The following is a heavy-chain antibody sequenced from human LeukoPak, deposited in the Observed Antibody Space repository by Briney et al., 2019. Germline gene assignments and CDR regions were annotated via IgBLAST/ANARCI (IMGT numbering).Heavy chain of an antibody. V-gene: IGHV4-34*01. Sequence: SETLSLTCAVYGGSFSGYYWSWIRLPPGKGLEWIGEINHSGSTNYNPSLKSRVTISVDTSKNQFSLKLSSVTAADTAVYYCARGGPYDSSGSLDYWGQGTLVTVSS. CDR3: ARGGPYDSSGSLDY. J-gene: IGHJ4*02. CDR2: INHSGST. CDR1: GGSFSGYY. D-gene: IGHD3-22*01.